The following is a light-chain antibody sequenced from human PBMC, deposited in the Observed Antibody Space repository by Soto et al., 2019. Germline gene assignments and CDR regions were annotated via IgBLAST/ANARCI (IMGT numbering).Light chain of an antibody. V-gene: IGKV3-15*01. CDR2: GAS. J-gene: IGKJ3*01. CDR3: QHYNNWAF. CDR1: QSVSSD. Sequence: EIVMTQSPATLSVSPGERVTLSCRASQSVSSDLAWYQQKPGQAPRLLIYGASTRATGVPVRFSGSGSGTEFTLTISSLQSEDFAVYYCQHYNNWAFFGPGTKVDIK.